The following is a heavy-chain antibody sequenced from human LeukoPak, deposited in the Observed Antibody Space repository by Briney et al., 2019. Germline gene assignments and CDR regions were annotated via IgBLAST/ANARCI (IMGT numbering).Heavy chain of an antibody. CDR3: TKDLSGSDWVADL. V-gene: IGHV3-23*01. J-gene: IGHJ5*02. Sequence: GGSLRLSCAASGFIFSHYGVRGPRQARGGGGVGVSSICDRDDSTYYADSVKGRFTISRDNSQNTVDLRMHSLRAEDTARYYCTKDLSGSDWVADLWGQGTLVTVSS. D-gene: IGHD1-26*01. CDR1: GFIFSHYG. CDR2: ICDRDDST.